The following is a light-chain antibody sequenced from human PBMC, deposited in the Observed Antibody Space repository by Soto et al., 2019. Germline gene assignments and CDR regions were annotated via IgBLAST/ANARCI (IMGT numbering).Light chain of an antibody. Sequence: AIPMTQSPPSLSASVGDRVIITCRASQDIRVDVGGRQQRPGHAPNLLIHAASTLHTGVPSTFTGSGSGTDFPLTINDLHTEDGATYFGLQAWDSPYTVGQGNKREI. CDR2: AAS. CDR1: QDIRVD. CDR3: LQAWDSPYT. V-gene: IGKV1-6*01. J-gene: IGKJ2*01.